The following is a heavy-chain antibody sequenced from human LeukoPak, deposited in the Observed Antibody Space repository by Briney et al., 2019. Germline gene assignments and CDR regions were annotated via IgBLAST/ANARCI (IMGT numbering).Heavy chain of an antibody. CDR2: ISSSGGRI. J-gene: IGHJ4*02. V-gene: IGHV3-23*01. CDR3: AKDGRYGDRFDY. D-gene: IGHD4-17*01. Sequence: GGSLRLSCPASGFTLSSYSMSWVRQAAWKGLDWVSAISSSGGRISYDEDVKGRFIISRDNSNNKLYLQINSLRAEETAVYYCAKDGRYGDRFDYWGKGTLVTVSS. CDR1: GFTLSSYS.